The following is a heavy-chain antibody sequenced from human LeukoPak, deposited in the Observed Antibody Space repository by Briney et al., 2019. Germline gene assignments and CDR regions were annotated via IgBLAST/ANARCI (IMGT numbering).Heavy chain of an antibody. CDR2: INPSGSST. Sequence: ASVMVSCKASGYSFTSHYMHWVRQAPGQGLEWMGLINPSGSSTLYAQKFQGRVTMTRDMSTTTDYMELSSLRSEDTAVYYCARDNSVGDIAWWFDPWGQGTLVTVSS. V-gene: IGHV1-46*01. J-gene: IGHJ5*02. CDR3: ARDNSVGDIAWWFDP. CDR1: GYSFTSHY. D-gene: IGHD3-16*02.